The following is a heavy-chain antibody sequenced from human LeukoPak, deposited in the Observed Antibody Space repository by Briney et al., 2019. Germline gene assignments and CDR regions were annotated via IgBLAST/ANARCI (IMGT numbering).Heavy chain of an antibody. CDR2: IIPILGIA. D-gene: IGHD4-17*01. J-gene: IGHJ4*02. CDR1: GYTFTSYG. CDR3: ARGRGDYDRGSFDY. V-gene: IGHV1-69*04. Sequence: SVKVSCKASGYTFTSYGISWVRQAPGQGLEWMGRIIPILGIANYAQKFQGRVTITADKSTSTAYMELSSLRSEDTAMYYCARGRGDYDRGSFDYWGQGTLVTVSS.